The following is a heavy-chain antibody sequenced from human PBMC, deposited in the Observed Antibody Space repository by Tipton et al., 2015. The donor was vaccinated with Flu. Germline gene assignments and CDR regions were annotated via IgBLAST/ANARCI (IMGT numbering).Heavy chain of an antibody. V-gene: IGHV4-61*02. J-gene: IGHJ3*02. CDR3: ARGRGIIGDAFDI. D-gene: IGHD1-14*01. Sequence: TLSLTCTVSGGSISSGSYYWSWIRQPAGKGLEWIGRIYTSGSTNYNPSLKSRVTMSVDTSKNQFSLKLSSVTAADTAVYYCARGRGIIGDAFDIWGQGTMGTVSS. CDR1: GGSISSGSYY. CDR2: IYTSGST.